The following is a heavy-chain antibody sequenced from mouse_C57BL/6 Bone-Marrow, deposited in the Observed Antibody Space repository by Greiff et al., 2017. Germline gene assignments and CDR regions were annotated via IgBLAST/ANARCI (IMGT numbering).Heavy chain of an antibody. V-gene: IGHV1-26*01. CDR3: ARGPYYYGSSYGYFDY. CDR2: INPNNGGT. D-gene: IGHD1-1*01. CDR1: GYTFTDYY. J-gene: IGHJ2*01. Sequence: VQLQQSGPELVKPGASVKISCKASGYTFTDYYMNWVKQSHGKSLEWIGDINPNNGGTSYNQKFKGKATLTVDKSSSTAYMELRSLTSEDSAVDYCARGPYYYGSSYGYFDYWGQGTTLTVSS.